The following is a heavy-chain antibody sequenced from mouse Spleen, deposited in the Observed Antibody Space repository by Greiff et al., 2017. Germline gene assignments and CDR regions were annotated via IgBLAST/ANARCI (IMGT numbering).Heavy chain of an antibody. D-gene: IGHD1-1*01. Sequence: EVQVVESGGDLVKPGGSLKLSCAASGFAFSSYGMSWVRQTPDKRLEWVATISSGGSYTYYPDSVKGRFTISRDNAKNTLYLQMSSLKSEDTAMYYCARHYYGSSYAFYWYFDVWGTGTTVTVSS. J-gene: IGHJ1*03. CDR3: ARHYYGSSYAFYWYFDV. V-gene: IGHV5-6*01. CDR1: GFAFSSYG. CDR2: ISSGGSYT.